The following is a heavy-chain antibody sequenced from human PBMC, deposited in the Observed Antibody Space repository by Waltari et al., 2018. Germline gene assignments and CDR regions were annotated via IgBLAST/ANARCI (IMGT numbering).Heavy chain of an antibody. CDR1: GGAISSINYN. CDR2: IYYSGNT. J-gene: IGHJ5*02. D-gene: IGHD1-26*01. CDR3: ARTYSGDYEFWFDP. Sequence: QLQLQESGPGLVKSSETLSLTCEVSGGAISSINYNWGWLRQTPGKGLEWIASIYYSGNTYYNPSLKSRVTISVDTSKNQFSLRLSSVTAADTAVYYCARTYSGDYEFWFDPWGQGTLVTVSS. V-gene: IGHV4-39*01.